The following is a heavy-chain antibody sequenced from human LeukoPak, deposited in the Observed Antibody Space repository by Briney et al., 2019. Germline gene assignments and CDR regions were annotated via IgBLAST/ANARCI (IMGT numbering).Heavy chain of an antibody. CDR2: IYYSGST. CDR3: ARDYGSGSYPNCFDP. V-gene: IGHV4-39*07. D-gene: IGHD3-10*01. Sequence: SETLSLTCTVSGGSISSSSYYWGWIRQPPGKGLEWIGSIYYSGSTYYNPSLKSRVTISVDTSKNQFSLKLSSVTAADTAVYYCARDYGSGSYPNCFDPWGQGTLVTVSS. CDR1: GGSISSSSYY. J-gene: IGHJ5*02.